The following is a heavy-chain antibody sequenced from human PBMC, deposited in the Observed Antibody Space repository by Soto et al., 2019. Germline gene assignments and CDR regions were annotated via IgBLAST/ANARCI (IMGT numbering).Heavy chain of an antibody. CDR3: ARDSKMSGLRWGGTYYYYYGMDV. D-gene: IGHD3-16*01. CDR2: ISSSSSYI. V-gene: IGHV3-21*01. Sequence: GGSLRLSCAASGFTFSSYSMNWVRQAPGKGLEWVSSISSSSSYIYYADSVKGRFTISRDNAKNSLYLQMNSLRAEDTAVYYCARDSKMSGLRWGGTYYYYYGMDVWGQGTTVTVSS. J-gene: IGHJ6*02. CDR1: GFTFSSYS.